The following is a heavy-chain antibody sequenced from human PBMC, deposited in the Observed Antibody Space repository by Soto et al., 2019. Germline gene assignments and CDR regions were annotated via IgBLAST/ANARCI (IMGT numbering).Heavy chain of an antibody. Sequence: SETLSLTCTVSGGSISSGGYYWSWIRQHPGKGLEWIGYIYYSGSTYYNPSLKSRVTISVDTSKNQFSLKLSSVTAADTAVYYCARDSRNYDSSGYPDWGQGTLVTVSS. J-gene: IGHJ4*02. CDR1: GGSISSGGYY. D-gene: IGHD3-22*01. V-gene: IGHV4-31*03. CDR2: IYYSGST. CDR3: ARDSRNYDSSGYPD.